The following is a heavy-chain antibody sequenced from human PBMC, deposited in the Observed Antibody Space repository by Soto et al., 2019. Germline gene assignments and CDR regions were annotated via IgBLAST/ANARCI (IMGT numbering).Heavy chain of an antibody. CDR2: IVPSLDTT. CDR3: ARWPQPRYTADSYAVDV. J-gene: IGHJ6*02. V-gene: IGHV1-69*11. D-gene: IGHD3-16*02. CDR1: GGTFSSSG. Sequence: QVHLVQSGTEVKKPGSSVTVSCKASGGTFSSSGFSWVRQAPGQGLEWMGMIVPSLDTTNYAQKFQARVTITADEVTSTAYMEWRSLRSEDTAVYYCARWPQPRYTADSYAVDVWGQGTRVIVSS.